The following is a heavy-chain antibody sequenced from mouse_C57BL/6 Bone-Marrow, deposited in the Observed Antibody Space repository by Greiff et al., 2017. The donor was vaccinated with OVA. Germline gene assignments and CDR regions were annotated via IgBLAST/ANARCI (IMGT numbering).Heavy chain of an antibody. D-gene: IGHD3-3*01. CDR2: IRSKSNNYAT. CDR3: VRHRGDAMDY. Sequence: EVQLVESGGGLVQPKGSLKLSCAASGFSFNTYAMNWVRQAPGKGLEWVARIRSKSNNYATYYADSVKDRFTISRDDSESMLYLQMNNLKTEDTAMYYCVRHRGDAMDYWGQGTSVTVSS. CDR1: GFSFNTYA. V-gene: IGHV10-1*01. J-gene: IGHJ4*01.